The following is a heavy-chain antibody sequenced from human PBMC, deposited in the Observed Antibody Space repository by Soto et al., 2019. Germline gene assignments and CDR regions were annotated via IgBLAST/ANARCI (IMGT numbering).Heavy chain of an antibody. V-gene: IGHV1-69*13. CDR2: IIPIFGTA. CDR3: ARGGNYYDSSGLGPEYYFDY. Sequence: SVKVSCKASGGTFSSYAISWVRQAPGQGLEWMGGIIPIFGTANYAQKFQGRVTITADESTSTAYMELSSLRSEDTAVYYCARGGNYYDSSGLGPEYYFDYWGQGTLVTVSS. CDR1: GGTFSSYA. D-gene: IGHD3-22*01. J-gene: IGHJ4*02.